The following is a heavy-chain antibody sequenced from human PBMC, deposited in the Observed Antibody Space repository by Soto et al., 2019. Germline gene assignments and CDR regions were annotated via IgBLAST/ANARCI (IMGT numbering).Heavy chain of an antibody. CDR3: ASRYGDHDY. CDR2: IYHSGTT. V-gene: IGHV4-30-2*01. Sequence: PSETLSLTCAVSGGSISSTDYSWGWNRQPPGKGLEWIGNIYHSGTTYYNPSLKSRVTVSVDRSKSQFSLRLSSVTAPDTAVYYCASRYGDHDYWGQGILVTVSS. D-gene: IGHD4-17*01. J-gene: IGHJ4*02. CDR1: GGSISSTDYS.